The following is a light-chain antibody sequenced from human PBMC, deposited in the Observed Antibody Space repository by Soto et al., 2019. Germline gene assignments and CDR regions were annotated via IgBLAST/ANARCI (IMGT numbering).Light chain of an antibody. V-gene: IGKV3-20*01. CDR1: QIVSNNY. J-gene: IGKJ1*01. CDR3: QQYGNSLPWT. Sequence: EIVLTQSPGTLSLSPGEGATLSCRASQIVSNNYLAWYQQKPGQAPRLLVYGASRRPTGIPDRFSGSGSGTDFTLTISRLEPEDFAVYYCQQYGNSLPWTFGQGTKVEIK. CDR2: GAS.